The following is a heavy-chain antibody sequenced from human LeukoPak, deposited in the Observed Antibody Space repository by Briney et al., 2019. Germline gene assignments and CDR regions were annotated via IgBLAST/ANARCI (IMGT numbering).Heavy chain of an antibody. Sequence: PSETLSLTCTVSGGSISSSSYYWGWIRQPPGKGLEWIGSIYYSGSTYYNPSLKSRVTISVDTSKNQSSLKLSSVTAADTAVYYCARQVRYFDWLTGAFDIWGQGTMVTVSS. D-gene: IGHD3-9*01. J-gene: IGHJ3*02. CDR2: IYYSGST. CDR1: GGSISSSSYY. CDR3: ARQVRYFDWLTGAFDI. V-gene: IGHV4-39*01.